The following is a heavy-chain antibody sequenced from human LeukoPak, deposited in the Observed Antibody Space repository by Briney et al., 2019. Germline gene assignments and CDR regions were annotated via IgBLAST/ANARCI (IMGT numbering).Heavy chain of an antibody. J-gene: IGHJ4*02. D-gene: IGHD2-8*02. CDR3: ARDGRGTVGY. Sequence: PSQTLSLTCAVSGGSISSGGYSWSWIRQPPGKGLEWIGYIYYSGSTYYNPSLKSRVTISVDTSKNQFSLKLSSVTAADTAVYYCARDGRGTVGYWGQGTLVTVSS. CDR1: GGSISSGGYS. CDR2: IYYSGST. V-gene: IGHV4-30-4*07.